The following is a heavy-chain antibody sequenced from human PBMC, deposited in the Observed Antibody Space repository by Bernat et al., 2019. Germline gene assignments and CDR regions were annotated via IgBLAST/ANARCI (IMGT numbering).Heavy chain of an antibody. D-gene: IGHD6-13*01. CDR1: GFTFSSYS. J-gene: IGHJ4*02. V-gene: IGHV3-21*01. CDR3: ARDLSRYSSTSFWGGY. Sequence: EVQLVESGGGLVKPGGSLRLSCAASGFTFSSYSMNWVRQAPGKGLEWVSSISSSSSYIYYADSVKGRFTISRDNAKNSLYLQMNSLRAEDTAVYYCARDLSRYSSTSFWGGYWGQGTLVTVSA. CDR2: ISSSSSYI.